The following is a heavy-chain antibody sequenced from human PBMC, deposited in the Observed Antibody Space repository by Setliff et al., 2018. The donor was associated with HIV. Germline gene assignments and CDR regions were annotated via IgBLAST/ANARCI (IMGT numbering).Heavy chain of an antibody. J-gene: IGHJ6*03. D-gene: IGHD2-2*01. V-gene: IGHV1-2*02. CDR1: GYTFSGYY. Sequence: WASVKVSCKASGYTFSGYYMHWVRQAPGQGLEWMGWINPNSGGTNYAQKFQGRVTMTRDTSISTAYMELSRLRSDDTAVYYCARGDIIAVPAAIDMDVWGKGTTVTAP. CDR2: INPNSGGT. CDR3: ARGDIIAVPAAIDMDV.